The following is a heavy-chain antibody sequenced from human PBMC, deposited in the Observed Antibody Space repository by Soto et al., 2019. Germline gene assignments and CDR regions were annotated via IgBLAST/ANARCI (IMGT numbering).Heavy chain of an antibody. D-gene: IGHD3-16*02. V-gene: IGHV1-46*03. CDR3: ARDSEIDYIWGSYRYWY. Sequence: GASVKVSRKASGYTFTSYYMHWVRQAPGQGLEWMGIINPSGGGTSYAQKFQGRVTMTRDTSTSTVYMELSSLRSEDTAVYYCARDSEIDYIWGSYRYWYWGQGTLVTVSS. CDR1: GYTFTSYY. CDR2: INPSGGGT. J-gene: IGHJ4*02.